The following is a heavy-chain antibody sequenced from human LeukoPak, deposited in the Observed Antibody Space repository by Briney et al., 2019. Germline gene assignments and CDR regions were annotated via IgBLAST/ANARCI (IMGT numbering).Heavy chain of an antibody. Sequence: GGSLRLSCAASGFTFSSYAMHWVRQAPGKGLEWVAVISYDGSNKYYADSVKGRFTISRDNSKNTLYLQMNSLRAEVTAVYYCARVPSYSSSWYYFDYWGQGTLVTVSS. CDR3: ARVPSYSSSWYYFDY. CDR2: ISYDGSNK. V-gene: IGHV3-30-3*01. J-gene: IGHJ4*02. CDR1: GFTFSSYA. D-gene: IGHD6-13*01.